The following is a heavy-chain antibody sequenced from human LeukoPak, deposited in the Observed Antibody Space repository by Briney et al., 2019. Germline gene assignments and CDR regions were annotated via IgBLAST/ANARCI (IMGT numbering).Heavy chain of an antibody. V-gene: IGHV4-34*01. CDR3: ARGSSRRRYGMDV. D-gene: IGHD6-6*01. J-gene: IGHJ6*02. Sequence: SETLSLNCAVYGGSFSGYYWSWIRQPPGKGLEWIGEINHSGSTNYNPSLKSRVTISVDTSKNQFSLKLSSVTAADTAVYYCARGSSRRRYGMDVWGQGTTVTVSS. CDR1: GGSFSGYY. CDR2: INHSGST.